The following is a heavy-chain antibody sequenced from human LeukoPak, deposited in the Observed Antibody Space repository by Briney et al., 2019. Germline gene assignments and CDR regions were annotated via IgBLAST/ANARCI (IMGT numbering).Heavy chain of an antibody. CDR1: GFTFNTYA. CDR2: ISNSGGRT. Sequence: GGSLRLSCTASGFTFNTYAMGWVRQAPGRGLEWVSYISNSGGRTYYADSVKGRFTIYRDNSKSTLDLQMNSLRDEDTAVYFCAKDRIGGGYSAYEPFDYWGQGTLVTVSS. CDR3: AKDRIGGGYSAYEPFDY. D-gene: IGHD5-12*01. V-gene: IGHV3-23*01. J-gene: IGHJ4*02.